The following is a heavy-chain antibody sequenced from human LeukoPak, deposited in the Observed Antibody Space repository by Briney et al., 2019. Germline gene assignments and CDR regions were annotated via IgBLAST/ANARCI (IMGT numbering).Heavy chain of an antibody. J-gene: IGHJ4*02. Sequence: PGGSLRLSCAASGFSFSSHSMNWVRQAPGKGLEWVSSISSTSSYIYYADSVKGRFTISSDNAKNSLYLQMNSLRGEDTAVYYCARDLGVRSRPYSDYWGQGTLVTVSS. CDR2: ISSTSSYI. D-gene: IGHD6-6*01. V-gene: IGHV3-21*06. CDR1: GFSFSSHS. CDR3: ARDLGVRSRPYSDY.